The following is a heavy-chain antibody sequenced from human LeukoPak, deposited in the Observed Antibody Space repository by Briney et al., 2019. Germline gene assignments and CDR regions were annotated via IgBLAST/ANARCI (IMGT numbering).Heavy chain of an antibody. CDR1: GFAVGSKY. J-gene: IGHJ3*02. V-gene: IGHV3-66*01. CDR2: IYTGGST. Sequence: GGSLRLSCAASGFAVGSKYMSWVRQAPGKGLEWVAVIYTGGSTHYPDSVKGRFTISRDDSKNTVSLQMNSLRVEDTAMYYCARNLGTLATGGVALDIWGQGTMVTVAS. CDR3: ARNLGTLATGGVALDI. D-gene: IGHD1-14*01.